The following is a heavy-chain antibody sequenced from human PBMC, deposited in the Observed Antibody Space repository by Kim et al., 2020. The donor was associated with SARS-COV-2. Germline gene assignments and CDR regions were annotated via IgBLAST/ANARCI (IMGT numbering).Heavy chain of an antibody. CDR1: GFTFSSYG. J-gene: IGHJ4*02. D-gene: IGHD6-6*01. CDR3: AKETGSSSSGGQPGHFDY. CDR2: ISYDGSNK. V-gene: IGHV3-30*18. Sequence: GGSLRLSCAASGFTFSSYGMHWVRQAPGKGLEWVAVISYDGSNKYYADSVKGRFTISRDNSKNTLYLQMNSLRAVDTAVYYCAKETGSSSSGGQPGHFDYWGQGTLVTVSS.